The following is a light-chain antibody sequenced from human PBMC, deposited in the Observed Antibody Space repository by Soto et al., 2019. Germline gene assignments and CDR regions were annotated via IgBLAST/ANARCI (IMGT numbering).Light chain of an antibody. Sequence: DIPMTQSPSSLSASVGVRVTITCQASQDISNYLNWYQQKPGKAPKLLIYDASNLETGVPSRFSGSGSGTDFTFTISSLQPEDIATYYCQQYDNLPYTFGQGTKLDIK. CDR2: DAS. J-gene: IGKJ2*01. CDR3: QQYDNLPYT. V-gene: IGKV1-33*01. CDR1: QDISNY.